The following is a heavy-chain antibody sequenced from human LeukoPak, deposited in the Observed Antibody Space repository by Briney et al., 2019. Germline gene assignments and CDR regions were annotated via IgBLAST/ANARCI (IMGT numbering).Heavy chain of an antibody. Sequence: GGSLRLSCAAPGFTFSSYAMSWVRQAPGKGLEWVSAISGSGGSTYYADSVKGRFTISRDDSKNTLYLQMNSLRAEDTAVYYCAKDKGEWELRTFDYWGQGTLVTVSS. CDR1: GFTFSSYA. J-gene: IGHJ4*02. D-gene: IGHD1-26*01. CDR3: AKDKGEWELRTFDY. V-gene: IGHV3-23*01. CDR2: ISGSGGST.